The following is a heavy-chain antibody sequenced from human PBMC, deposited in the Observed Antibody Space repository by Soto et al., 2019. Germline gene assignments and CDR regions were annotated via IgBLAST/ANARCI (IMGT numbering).Heavy chain of an antibody. CDR1: GYTFTSYA. J-gene: IGHJ4*02. Sequence: QVQLVQSGAEVKKPGASVKVSCKASGYTFTSYAMHWVRQAPGQRLEWMGWINAGNGNTKYSQKFQGRVNITRDTSASPAYMELSSLRSEDTAVYYCARRVLWFGELYFDFWGQGTLVTVSS. D-gene: IGHD3-10*01. CDR2: INAGNGNT. CDR3: ARRVLWFGELYFDF. V-gene: IGHV1-3*01.